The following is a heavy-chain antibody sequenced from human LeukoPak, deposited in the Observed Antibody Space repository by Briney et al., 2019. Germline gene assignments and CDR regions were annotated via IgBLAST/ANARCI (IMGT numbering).Heavy chain of an antibody. J-gene: IGHJ4*02. Sequence: SETLSLTCTVSGDSISSTSHYWDWIRQPPGKGPEWIGNVYFTGSTYYSPSLKSRVTISVDTSKNLFSLKLSSMTAADTAVYYCARLSGRSGAFDYWGQGTLVTVSS. CDR3: ARLSGRSGAFDY. D-gene: IGHD6-25*01. CDR1: GDSISSTSHY. V-gene: IGHV4-39*01. CDR2: VYFTGST.